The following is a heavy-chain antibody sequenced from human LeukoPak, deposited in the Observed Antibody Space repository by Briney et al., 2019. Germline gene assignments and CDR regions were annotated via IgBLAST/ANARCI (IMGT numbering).Heavy chain of an antibody. V-gene: IGHV4-30-4*07. CDR1: GGSISSGGYS. J-gene: IGHJ4*02. CDR2: IYYSGST. D-gene: IGHD3-10*01. CDR3: ARLPDYYSRHGAPG. Sequence: PSETLSLTCAVSGGSISSGGYSWSWIRQPPGKGLEWIGYIYYSGSTYYNPSLKSRVTISVDTSKNQFSLKLSSVTAADTAVYYCARLPDYYSRHGAPGWGQGTLVTVSS.